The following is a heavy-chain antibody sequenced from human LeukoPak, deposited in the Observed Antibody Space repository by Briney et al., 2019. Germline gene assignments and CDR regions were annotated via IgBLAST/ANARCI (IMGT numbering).Heavy chain of an antibody. J-gene: IGHJ6*03. V-gene: IGHV6-1*01. CDR1: GDIVSSNSAA. CDR2: TYYRSKWYN. D-gene: IGHD4-17*01. Sequence: SQTLSLTCAISGDIVSSNSAAWTWIRQSPSRGLEWLGRTYYRSKWYNDCEGSVQSRITINPDKSKNQFSLPLNSVTPEDPAVYYCARGRVTTIANYYYYYIDVWGKGTPATVSS. CDR3: ARGRVTTIANYYYYYIDV.